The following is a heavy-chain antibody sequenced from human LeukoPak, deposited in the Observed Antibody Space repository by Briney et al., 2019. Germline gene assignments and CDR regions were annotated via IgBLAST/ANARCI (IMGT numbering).Heavy chain of an antibody. J-gene: IGHJ4*02. CDR1: GGSFSGYY. V-gene: IGHV4-34*01. Sequence: SGTLSLTCAVYGGSFSGYYWSWIRQPPGKGLEWIGEINHSGSTNYNPSLKSRVTISVDTSKNQFSLKLSSVTAADTAVYYCARGIDYYDSSGYDDYWGQGTLVTVSS. D-gene: IGHD3-22*01. CDR2: INHSGST. CDR3: ARGIDYYDSSGYDDY.